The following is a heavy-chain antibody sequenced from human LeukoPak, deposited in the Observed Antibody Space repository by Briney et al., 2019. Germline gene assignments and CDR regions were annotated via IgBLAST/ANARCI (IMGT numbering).Heavy chain of an antibody. CDR1: GFTFSNYV. CDR3: ARNPTGYPNWFDS. V-gene: IGHV3-23*01. Sequence: GGSLRLSCAASGFTFSNYVTSWVRQAPGKGLEWVSAIGGSGDATYYADTAKGRFTISRDISKSSLYLQMNSLRAEDTAVYYCARNPTGYPNWFDSWGQGTLVTVSS. CDR2: IGGSGDAT. D-gene: IGHD4-17*01. J-gene: IGHJ5*01.